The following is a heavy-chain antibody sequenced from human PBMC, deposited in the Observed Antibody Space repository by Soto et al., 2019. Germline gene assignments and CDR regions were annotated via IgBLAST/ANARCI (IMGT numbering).Heavy chain of an antibody. CDR2: IYYSGST. Sequence: SETLSLTCTVSGGAISSYYWSWIRQPPGKGLEWIGYIYYSGSTNYNPSLKSRVTISVDTSKNQFSLILSYVKAADKAVYYCERELGKSGTDVWGQGTTV. J-gene: IGHJ6*02. CDR1: GGAISSYY. D-gene: IGHD7-27*01. CDR3: ERELGKSGTDV. V-gene: IGHV4-59*01.